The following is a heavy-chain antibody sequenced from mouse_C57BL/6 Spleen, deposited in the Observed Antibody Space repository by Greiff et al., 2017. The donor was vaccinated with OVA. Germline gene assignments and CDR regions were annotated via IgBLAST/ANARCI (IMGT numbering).Heavy chain of an antibody. Sequence: EVQLQQSGPELVKPGASVKISCKASGYTFTDYYMNWVKQSHGKSLEWIGNINPNNGGTSYNQKFKGKATLTVDKSSSTAYMELRSLTSEDAAVYYSARNDQFDYWGQGTTLTVSS. CDR2: INPNNGGT. J-gene: IGHJ2*01. CDR3: ARNDQFDY. V-gene: IGHV1-26*01. CDR1: GYTFTDYY.